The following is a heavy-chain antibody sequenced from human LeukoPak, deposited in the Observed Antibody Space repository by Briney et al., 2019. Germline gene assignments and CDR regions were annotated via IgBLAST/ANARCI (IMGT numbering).Heavy chain of an antibody. V-gene: IGHV1-18*01. D-gene: IGHD3-22*01. Sequence: ASVKVSCMASGYTFTSYGISWVRQAPGQGLEWMGWISAYNGNTNYAQKLQGRVTMTTDTSTSTAYMELRSLRSDDTAVYYCARDNLHFDSSGYYDYWGQGTLVTVSS. CDR1: GYTFTSYG. J-gene: IGHJ4*02. CDR3: ARDNLHFDSSGYYDY. CDR2: ISAYNGNT.